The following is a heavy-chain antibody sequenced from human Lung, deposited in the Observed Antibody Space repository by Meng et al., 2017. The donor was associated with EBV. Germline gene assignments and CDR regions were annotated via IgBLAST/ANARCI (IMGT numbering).Heavy chain of an antibody. CDR1: GGSISSGDYD. J-gene: IGHJ4*02. D-gene: IGHD4-17*01. CDR2: IYYSGST. CDR3: ATIKERTTVTPFDY. Sequence: LQERGPGLVKPPQTLSLTCIVSGGSISSGDYDWSWIRQPPGKGLEWIGYIYYSGSTYYNPSLKSRVTISVDTSKNQFSLKLSSVTAADTAVYYCATIKERTTVTPFDYWGQGTLVTVSS. V-gene: IGHV4-30-4*01.